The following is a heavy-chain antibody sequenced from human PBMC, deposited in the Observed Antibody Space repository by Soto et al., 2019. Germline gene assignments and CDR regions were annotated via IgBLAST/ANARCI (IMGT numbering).Heavy chain of an antibody. CDR3: ARVNYYGSGSYQDFFYFYALDV. J-gene: IGHJ6*02. CDR2: MNPNSGDT. D-gene: IGHD3-10*01. CDR1: GYTFSTYD. V-gene: IGHV1-8*01. Sequence: ASVKVSCKTSGYTFSTYDINWVRQAPGQGLEWMGWMNPNSGDTGYAQKFLGRLTMTRDSTIRTVYMELSSLSSEDTAVYYCARVNYYGSGSYQDFFYFYALDVWGQGTTVTVSS.